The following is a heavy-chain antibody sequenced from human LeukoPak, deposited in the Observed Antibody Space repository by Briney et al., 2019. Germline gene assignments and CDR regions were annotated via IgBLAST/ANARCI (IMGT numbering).Heavy chain of an antibody. CDR3: ATGRGYCSSTSCYLPDY. Sequence: ASVKVSCKVSGYTLTELSMHWVRQAPGKGLEWMGGLDPEDGETIYAQKFQGRVTMTEDTSTDTAYMELSSLRSEDTAVYYCATGRGYCSSTSCYLPDYWGQGTLVTVSS. CDR2: LDPEDGET. V-gene: IGHV1-24*01. CDR1: GYTLTELS. D-gene: IGHD2-2*01. J-gene: IGHJ4*02.